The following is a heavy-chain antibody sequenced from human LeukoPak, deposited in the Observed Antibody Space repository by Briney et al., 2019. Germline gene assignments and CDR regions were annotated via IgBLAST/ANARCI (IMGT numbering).Heavy chain of an antibody. V-gene: IGHV4-39*07. CDR3: ARGYDFPGDAFDI. Sequence: PSETLSLTCTVSGGSISSSSYYWGWIRQPPGKGLEWIGSIYYSGSTYYNPSLKSRVTISVDTSKNQFSLKLSSVTAADTAVYYCARGYDFPGDAFDIWGQGTMVTVSS. CDR1: GGSISSSSYY. D-gene: IGHD3-3*01. CDR2: IYYSGST. J-gene: IGHJ3*02.